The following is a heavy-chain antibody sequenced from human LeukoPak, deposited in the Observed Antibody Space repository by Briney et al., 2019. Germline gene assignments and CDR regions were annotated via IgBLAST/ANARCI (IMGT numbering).Heavy chain of an antibody. D-gene: IGHD6-25*01. J-gene: IGHJ4*02. CDR2: ISGSGGST. V-gene: IGHV3-23*01. Sequence: PGGSLRLSCAASGFTFSSYAMSWVRQAPGKRLEWVSAISGSGGSTYYADSAKGRFTISRDNSKNTLYLQMNSLRAEDTAVYYCAQSGRYYFDYWGQGTLVTVSS. CDR3: AQSGRYYFDY. CDR1: GFTFSSYA.